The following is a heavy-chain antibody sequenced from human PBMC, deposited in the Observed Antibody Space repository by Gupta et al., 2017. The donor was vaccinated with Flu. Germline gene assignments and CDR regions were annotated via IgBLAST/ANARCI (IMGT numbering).Heavy chain of an antibody. CDR1: GGTFSSYA. J-gene: IGHJ3*02. CDR3: ARMGYYYDSSGYYRRGSMGPNHDAFDI. V-gene: IGHV1-69*01. CDR2: IIPIFGTA. Sequence: QVQLVQSGAEVKKPGSSVKVSCKASGGTFSSYAISWVRQAPGPGLDWMGGIIPIFGTANYAQKFQGRVTITADESTSTAYMELSSLRSEDTAVYYCARMGYYYDSSGYYRRGSMGPNHDAFDIWGQGTMVTVSS. D-gene: IGHD3-22*01.